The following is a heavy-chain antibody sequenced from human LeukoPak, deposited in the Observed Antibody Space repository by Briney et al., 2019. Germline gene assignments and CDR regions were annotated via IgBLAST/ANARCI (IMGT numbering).Heavy chain of an antibody. Sequence: SETLSLTCTVSGGSISSYYWSWIRQPAGKGLEWIGRIYTSGSTNYNPSLKSRVTMSVDTSKNQFSLKLSPVTAADTAVYYCARAGIAAAGMRRYYYYYMDVWGKGTTVTVSS. D-gene: IGHD6-13*01. V-gene: IGHV4-4*07. J-gene: IGHJ6*03. CDR1: GGSISSYY. CDR2: IYTSGST. CDR3: ARAGIAAAGMRRYYYYYMDV.